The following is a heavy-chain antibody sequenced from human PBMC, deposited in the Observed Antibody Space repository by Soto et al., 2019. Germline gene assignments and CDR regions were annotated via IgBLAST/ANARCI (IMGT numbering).Heavy chain of an antibody. D-gene: IGHD5-12*01. CDR3: AKGLRGRLRSVYYYYGMDV. Sequence: PGGSLRLSCAASGFTFSSYAMSWVRQAPGKGLEWVSAISGSGGSTYYADSVKGRFTISRDNSKNTLYLQMNSLRAEDTAVYYCAKGLRGRLRSVYYYYGMDVWGQGTTVTVSS. CDR2: ISGSGGST. CDR1: GFTFSSYA. V-gene: IGHV3-23*01. J-gene: IGHJ6*02.